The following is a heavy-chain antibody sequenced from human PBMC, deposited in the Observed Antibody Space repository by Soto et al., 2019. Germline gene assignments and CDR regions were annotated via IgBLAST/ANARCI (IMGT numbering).Heavy chain of an antibody. CDR1: GGSISSYY. D-gene: IGHD6-13*01. V-gene: IGHV4-59*08. CDR2: IYYSGST. J-gene: IGHJ4*02. Sequence: SETLSLTSTVSGGSISSYYWSWIRQPPGKGLEWIGYIYYSGSTNYNPSLKSRVTISVDTSKNQFSLKLSSVTAADTAVYYCARRIAAAGTLSWDYWGQGTLVTVSS. CDR3: ARRIAAAGTLSWDY.